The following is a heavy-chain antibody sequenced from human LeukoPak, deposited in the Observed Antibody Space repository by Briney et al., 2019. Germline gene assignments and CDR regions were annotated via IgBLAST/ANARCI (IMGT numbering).Heavy chain of an antibody. CDR3: ARHLATSGSYPLDY. CDR2: ISGIGNAI. Sequence: PGGSLRLSCAASGFTFTNYALSWVRQAPGKGLEWVSAISGIGNAIFYADSVKGRFTISRDSSKNTLSLQMASLRAEDTAVYYCARHLATSGSYPLDYWGQGALVTVSS. V-gene: IGHV3-23*01. CDR1: GFTFTNYA. J-gene: IGHJ4*02. D-gene: IGHD2-15*01.